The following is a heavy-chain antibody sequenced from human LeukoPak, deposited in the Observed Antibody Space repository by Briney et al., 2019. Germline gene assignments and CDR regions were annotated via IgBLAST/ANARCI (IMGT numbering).Heavy chain of an antibody. CDR3: ARISSSNWYNERGAFDV. CDR2: IFYSGST. D-gene: IGHD6-13*01. V-gene: IGHV4-39*07. J-gene: IGHJ3*01. CDR1: GGSISTSNYY. Sequence: SETLSLTCTVSGGSISTSNYYWGWIRQPPGKGLEWIGNIFYSGSTYYSPSLKSRVTISVDTSKNQFSLKLRSVTAADTAVYYCARISSSNWYNERGAFDVWGQGTMVTVSS.